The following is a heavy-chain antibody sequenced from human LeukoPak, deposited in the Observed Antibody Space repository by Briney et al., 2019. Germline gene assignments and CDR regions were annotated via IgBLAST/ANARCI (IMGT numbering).Heavy chain of an antibody. CDR2: IIPIFGTA. J-gene: IGHJ4*02. Sequence: ASVQVSCKASGGTFSSSAISWVRQAPGQGLEWMGGIIPIFGTATYAQKFQGRVTITTDESTSTAYMELSSLRSEDTAVYYCSRDGIYDSSGYYFDYWGQGTLVTVSS. V-gene: IGHV1-69*05. CDR3: SRDGIYDSSGYYFDY. CDR1: GGTFSSSA. D-gene: IGHD3-22*01.